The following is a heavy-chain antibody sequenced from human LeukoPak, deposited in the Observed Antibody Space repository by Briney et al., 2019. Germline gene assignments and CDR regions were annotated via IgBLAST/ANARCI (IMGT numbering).Heavy chain of an antibody. CDR2: IRYDGSNK. Sequence: GGSLRLSCAASGFTFSSYGMHWVRQAPGKGLEWVAFIRYDGSNKYYADSVKGRFTISRDNAKNSLYLQMNSLRAEDTAVYYCATYSSLNRREFQYWGQGTLLTVSS. CDR3: ATYSSLNRREFQY. V-gene: IGHV3-30*02. CDR1: GFTFSSYG. D-gene: IGHD3-22*01. J-gene: IGHJ1*01.